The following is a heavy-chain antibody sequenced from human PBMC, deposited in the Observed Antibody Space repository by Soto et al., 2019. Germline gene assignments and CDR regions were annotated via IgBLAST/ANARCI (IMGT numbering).Heavy chain of an antibody. CDR3: ARRPLVRGIIPYYFDS. V-gene: IGHV4-39*01. CDR1: GGSINNSSFY. CDR2: IYYSGSA. D-gene: IGHD3-10*01. Sequence: QLQLQDSGPGLVKPSETLSLTCTVSGGSINNSSFYWGWVRQPPGKRLEWIGSIYYSGSAYYNPSLKSRLTISVDTSKNQFSLNLSSVTAADTAVYFCARRPLVRGIIPYYFDSWGQGTLVTVSS. J-gene: IGHJ4*02.